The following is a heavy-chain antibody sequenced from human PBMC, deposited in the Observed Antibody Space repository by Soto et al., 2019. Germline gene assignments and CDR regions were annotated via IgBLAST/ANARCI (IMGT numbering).Heavy chain of an antibody. D-gene: IGHD2-8*01. V-gene: IGHV1-58*01. CDR1: GFTFTSPA. CDR3: SEDATAWQQMVLSDY. J-gene: IGHJ4*02. CDR2: ICVCSGYT. Sequence: SVKVSCKASGFTFTSPAFQRVRLARGQRLEGIGWICVCSGYTNYAQRSLARVTRTNDMCTATTSMQLRRLTSEDSAHYHLSEDATAWQQMVLSDYWGQGTLVTVSS.